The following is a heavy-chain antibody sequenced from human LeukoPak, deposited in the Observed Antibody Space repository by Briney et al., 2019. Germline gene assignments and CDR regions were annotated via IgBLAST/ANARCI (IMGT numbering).Heavy chain of an antibody. J-gene: IGHJ6*03. CDR3: ARGHGGKWFGAKYYYYYMDV. D-gene: IGHD3-10*01. V-gene: IGHV3-30*04. CDR2: ISYDGSNK. CDR1: GFAFSSYA. Sequence: GGSLRLSCAASGFAFSSYAMHWVRQAPGKGLEWVAVISYDGSNKYYADSVKGRFTISRDNSKNTVYLEVNSLRAEDTAVYYCARGHGGKWFGAKYYYYYMDVWGKGTTVTISS.